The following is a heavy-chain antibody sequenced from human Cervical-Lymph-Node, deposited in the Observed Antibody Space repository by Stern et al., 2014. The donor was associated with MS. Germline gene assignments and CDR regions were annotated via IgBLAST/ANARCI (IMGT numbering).Heavy chain of an antibody. CDR1: GFPFSSYT. V-gene: IGHV3-21*01. CDR3: GASNYYDMPFDC. J-gene: IGHJ4*02. CDR2: ISTSRHYI. Sequence: EVQLVESGGGLVKPGGSLRLSCAASGFPFSSYTMTWVRQAPGKGLEWVSSISTSRHYIYYADSVKGRFTISRDNAKDSLYLQMNSLRAEDTAVYYCGASNYYDMPFDCWGQGTLVTVSS. D-gene: IGHD3-22*01.